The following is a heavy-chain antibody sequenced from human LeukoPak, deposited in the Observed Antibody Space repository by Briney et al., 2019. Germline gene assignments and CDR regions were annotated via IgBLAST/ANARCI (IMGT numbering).Heavy chain of an antibody. CDR3: AEWRGYSYGPFDY. J-gene: IGHJ4*02. Sequence: PSETLSLTCAVSGGSISSSSYYWGWIRQPPGKGLEWIGSLYYSGSPYYNPSLKSRVTISVDTSKNQFSLKLDSVTAADTAVYYCAEWRGYSYGPFDYWGQGTLVTVSS. CDR1: GGSISSSSYY. D-gene: IGHD5-18*01. CDR2: LYYSGSP. V-gene: IGHV4-39*07.